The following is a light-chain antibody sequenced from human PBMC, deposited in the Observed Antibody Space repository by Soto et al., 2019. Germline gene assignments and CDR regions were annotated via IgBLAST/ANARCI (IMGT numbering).Light chain of an antibody. Sequence: DIQMTQSPSSLSASVGDRVTITCQASHDITSFLNWYQHKPGRAPKLLIYDASILEAGVPTRFSGSGSGTHFTFTISSLQPEDVETYYCQHCDYLPIFGPGTTVDFK. CDR3: QHCDYLPI. V-gene: IGKV1-33*01. CDR1: HDITSF. J-gene: IGKJ3*01. CDR2: DAS.